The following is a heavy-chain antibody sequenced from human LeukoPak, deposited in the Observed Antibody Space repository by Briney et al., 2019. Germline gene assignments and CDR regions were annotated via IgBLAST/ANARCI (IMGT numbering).Heavy chain of an antibody. D-gene: IGHD3-10*01. Sequence: SETLSLTCTVSGGSISSGAYYWSWIRQHPGKGLEWIGYIYYSGSTDYNPSLKSRVTISVDTSKNQFSLKLTSLTAADTAVYYCARENFVYGSGNLDYWGQGTLVTVSS. CDR2: IYYSGST. CDR3: ARENFVYGSGNLDY. CDR1: GGSISSGAYY. V-gene: IGHV4-31*03. J-gene: IGHJ4*02.